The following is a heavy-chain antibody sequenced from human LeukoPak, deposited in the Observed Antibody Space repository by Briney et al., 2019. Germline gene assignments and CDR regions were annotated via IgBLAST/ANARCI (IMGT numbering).Heavy chain of an antibody. J-gene: IGHJ6*02. CDR2: VNRDGSET. Sequence: PGGSLRPSCAASGFTLSNHWMTWVRQVPGRGPEWVANVNRDGSETYYLDSVKGRFTISKDNAKNSLYLQMNSLRAEDTALYHCARSNGMDVWGQGTTVIVSS. CDR1: GFTLSNHW. V-gene: IGHV3-7*03. CDR3: ARSNGMDV. D-gene: IGHD2/OR15-2a*01.